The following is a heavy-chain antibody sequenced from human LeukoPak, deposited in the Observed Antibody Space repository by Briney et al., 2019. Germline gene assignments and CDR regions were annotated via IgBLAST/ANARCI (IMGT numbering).Heavy chain of an antibody. D-gene: IGHD3-16*01. CDR1: GYTFTRYY. CDR2: INPSGGST. CDR3: AREVGAGGWFDP. J-gene: IGHJ5*02. V-gene: IGHV1-46*01. Sequence: ASVKVSCKASGYTFTRYYMHWVRQAPGQGLEWMGIINPSGGSTSYAQKFQGRVTMTRDTSTSTVYMELSSLRSEDTAVYYCAREVGAGGWFDPWGQGTLVTVSS.